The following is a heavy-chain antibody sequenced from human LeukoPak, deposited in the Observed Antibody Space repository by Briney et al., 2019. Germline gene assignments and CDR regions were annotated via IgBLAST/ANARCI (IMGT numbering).Heavy chain of an antibody. D-gene: IGHD3-22*01. V-gene: IGHV3-73*01. CDR1: GFTFSGSA. Sequence: GRSLRLSCAASGFTFSGSAMHWVRQASGKGLEWVGRIRSKANSYATAYAASVKGRFTISRDDSKNTAYLQMNSLKTEDTAVYYCTSRAYYYDSSALTLDYWGQGTLVTVSS. CDR2: IRSKANSYAT. CDR3: TSRAYYYDSSALTLDY. J-gene: IGHJ4*02.